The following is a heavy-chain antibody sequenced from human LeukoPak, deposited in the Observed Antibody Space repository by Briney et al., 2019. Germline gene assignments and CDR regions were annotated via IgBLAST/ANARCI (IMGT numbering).Heavy chain of an antibody. CDR3: AKGSGSYSSIDY. CDR2: ISGSGGTT. D-gene: IGHD1-26*01. J-gene: IGHJ4*02. CDR1: GFTFSSYA. V-gene: IGHV3-23*01. Sequence: GGSLRLSCAASGFTFSSYAMHWVRQAPGKGLEWVSGISGSGGTTYYADSVKGRFTISRDNSKNTLYLQMNSLRAEDTAVYYCAKGSGSYSSIDYWGQGTLVIVSS.